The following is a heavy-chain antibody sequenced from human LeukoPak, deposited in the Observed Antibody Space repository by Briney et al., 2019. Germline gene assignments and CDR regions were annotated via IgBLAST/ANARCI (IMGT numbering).Heavy chain of an antibody. CDR1: GFTFSSYG. CDR2: ISYDGSNK. D-gene: IGHD3-22*01. J-gene: IGHJ4*02. CDR3: AKDQGYYDSSGYGVPYFDY. V-gene: IGHV3-30*18. Sequence: PGGSLRLSCAASGFTFSSYGMHWVRKAPGKGLEWLAVISYDGSNKYYADSVKGRFTISRDNSKNTLYLQMNSLRAEDTAVYYCAKDQGYYDSSGYGVPYFDYWGQGTLVTVSS.